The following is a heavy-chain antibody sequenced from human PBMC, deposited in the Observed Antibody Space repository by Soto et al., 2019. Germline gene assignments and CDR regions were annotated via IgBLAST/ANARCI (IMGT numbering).Heavy chain of an antibody. Sequence: EVQLVESGGGLIQPGGSLRLSCAASGFIVSSNYMSWVRQAPGKGLEWVSVIYNSGTTDYADSVKGRFTISRDNSKNTLYLHMNSLRAEDTAVYYCARETRRGVVWGQGTTVTVSS. J-gene: IGHJ6*02. CDR2: IYNSGTT. CDR3: ARETRRGVV. V-gene: IGHV3-53*01. D-gene: IGHD3-10*01. CDR1: GFIVSSNY.